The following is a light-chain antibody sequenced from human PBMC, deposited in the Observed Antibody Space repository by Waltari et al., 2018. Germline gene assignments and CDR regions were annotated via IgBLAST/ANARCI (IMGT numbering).Light chain of an antibody. CDR2: RND. CDR3: STWDSSLSYWV. V-gene: IGLV10-54*04. CDR1: SDNVANEG. J-gene: IGLJ3*02. Sequence: QAGLTQPPSVSKGLRQTATLTCTGHSDNVANEGVSWLQQHQGHPPKLLSYRNDNRPPGISERFSASRSGNTASLTITGRQPEDEADYYCSTWDSSLSYWVFGGGTKLTVL.